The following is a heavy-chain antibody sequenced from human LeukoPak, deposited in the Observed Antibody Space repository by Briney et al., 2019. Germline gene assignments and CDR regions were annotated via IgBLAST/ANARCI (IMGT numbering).Heavy chain of an antibody. D-gene: IGHD5-18*01. Sequence: ASVKVSCKASGYTFTTYGISWVRQAPGQGLEWMGWISAYNGNTNYAQKFQGRVTMTTDTSTSTAYMELSSLRSEDTAVYYCARGRGYSYGYTEFDYWGQGTLVTVSS. J-gene: IGHJ4*02. CDR3: ARGRGYSYGYTEFDY. CDR1: GYTFTTYG. V-gene: IGHV1-18*01. CDR2: ISAYNGNT.